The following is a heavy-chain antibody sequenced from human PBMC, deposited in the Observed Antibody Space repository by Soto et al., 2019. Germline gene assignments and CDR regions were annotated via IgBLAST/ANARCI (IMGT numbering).Heavy chain of an antibody. D-gene: IGHD3-10*01. CDR2: IIPISGTA. CDR3: ARGVGRTVRGVNLYYYYAMDV. CDR1: GGSFTTYS. J-gene: IGHJ6*02. V-gene: IGHV1-69*06. Sequence: QVQLVQSGAEVKTPGSSVKVSCKASGGSFTTYSISWVRQPPGQGLEWMGGIIPISGTAKYAQKFQGRVKITADKYTTTDYMALRSLRFEDTGVYYCARGVGRTVRGVNLYYYYAMDVWGQGTPVTVPS.